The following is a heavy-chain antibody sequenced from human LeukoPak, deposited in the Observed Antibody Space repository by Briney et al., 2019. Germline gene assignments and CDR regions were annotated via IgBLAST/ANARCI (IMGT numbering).Heavy chain of an antibody. J-gene: IGHJ5*02. CDR3: ARSGVDTAMVSWFDP. V-gene: IGHV3-23*01. CDR1: GFTFSSYG. CDR2: ISGSGGST. D-gene: IGHD5-18*01. Sequence: GGSLRLSCAASGFTFSSYGMSWVRQAPGKGLEWVSAISGSGGSTYYADSVKGRFTISRDNSKNTLYLQMNSLRAEDTAVYYCARSGVDTAMVSWFDPWGQGTLVTVSS.